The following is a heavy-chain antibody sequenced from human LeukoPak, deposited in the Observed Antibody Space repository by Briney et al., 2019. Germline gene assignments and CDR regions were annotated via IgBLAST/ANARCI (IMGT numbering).Heavy chain of an antibody. CDR1: VFTFNSYA. J-gene: IGHJ3*01. CDR2: IRGSGDNT. V-gene: IGHV3-23*01. D-gene: IGHD3-3*01. Sequence: GVSLRLSCGASVFTFNSYAVTWLRQAPGKGLEWVSVIRGSGDNTYYADSVKGRFTISRDNSKKTLYLQMNSMRAEDKAVYHCAKVLLGVVVQSAFAVRGQGTVVTVSS. CDR3: AKVLLGVVVQSAFAV.